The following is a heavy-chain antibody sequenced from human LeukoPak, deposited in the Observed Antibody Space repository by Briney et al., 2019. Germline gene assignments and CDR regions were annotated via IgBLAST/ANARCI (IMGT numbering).Heavy chain of an antibody. J-gene: IGHJ4*02. CDR2: TRYDGSNK. V-gene: IGHV3-30*02. D-gene: IGHD2-2*01. Sequence: QTGGSLRLSCAASGFTFSTYGMHWVRQAPGKGLEWVAFTRYDGSNKYYADSVKGRFTISRDNSKNTVYLQMNSLRAEDTAVYYCAAPGVPAATYYFDYWGQGTLVTVSS. CDR1: GFTFSTYG. CDR3: AAPGVPAATYYFDY.